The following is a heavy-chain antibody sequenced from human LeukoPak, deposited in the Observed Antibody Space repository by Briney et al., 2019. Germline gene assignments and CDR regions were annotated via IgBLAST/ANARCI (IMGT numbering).Heavy chain of an antibody. CDR2: IYHSGST. Sequence: PSETLSLTCTVSGYSISSGYYWGWIRQPPGKGLEWIGSIYHSGSTYYSPSLKSRVTISVDTSKNQFSLKLSSVTAADTAVYYCARVLGSGSYLAYWGQGTLVTVSS. CDR3: ARVLGSGSYLAY. V-gene: IGHV4-38-2*02. D-gene: IGHD3-10*01. J-gene: IGHJ4*02. CDR1: GYSISSGYY.